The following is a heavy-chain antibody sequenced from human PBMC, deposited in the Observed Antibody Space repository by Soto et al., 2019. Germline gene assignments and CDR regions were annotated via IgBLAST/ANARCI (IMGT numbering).Heavy chain of an antibody. V-gene: IGHV4-39*01. CDR1: GGSISSSSYY. J-gene: IGHJ4*02. Sequence: SETLSLTCTVSGGSISSSSYYWGWIRQPPGKGLEWIGSIYYSGSTYYSPSLKSRITISGDTSKNQFSLKLNSVTAADTAVYYCARRTVATLTLDFWAPGTLVTVSS. CDR2: IYYSGST. D-gene: IGHD4-17*01. CDR3: ARRTVATLTLDF.